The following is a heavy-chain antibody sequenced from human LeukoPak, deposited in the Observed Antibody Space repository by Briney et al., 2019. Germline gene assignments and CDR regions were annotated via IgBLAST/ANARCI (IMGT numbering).Heavy chain of an antibody. CDR2: ISSSSTI. Sequence: PGGSLRLSCAASGFTFSSYSMNWVRQAPGKGLEWVSYISSSSTIYYADSVKGRLTISRDNAKNSLYLQMNSLRDEDTAVYYCATGYDYVWGSYRYRRDYWGQGTLVTVSS. J-gene: IGHJ4*02. CDR3: ATGYDYVWGSYRYRRDY. V-gene: IGHV3-48*02. D-gene: IGHD3-16*02. CDR1: GFTFSSYS.